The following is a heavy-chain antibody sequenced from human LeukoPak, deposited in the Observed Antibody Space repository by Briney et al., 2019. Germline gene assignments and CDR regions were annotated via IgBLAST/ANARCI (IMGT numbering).Heavy chain of an antibody. Sequence: PSETLSLTCAVYGGSFSGYYWSWIRQPPGKGLEWIGEINHSGSTNYNPSLKSRVTISVDTSKTQFSLKLSSVTAADTAVYYCARHLAWGGSGSYYNFGGPNWFDPWGQGTLVTVSS. J-gene: IGHJ5*02. V-gene: IGHV4-34*01. D-gene: IGHD3-10*01. CDR2: INHSGST. CDR1: GGSFSGYY. CDR3: ARHLAWGGSGSYYNFGGPNWFDP.